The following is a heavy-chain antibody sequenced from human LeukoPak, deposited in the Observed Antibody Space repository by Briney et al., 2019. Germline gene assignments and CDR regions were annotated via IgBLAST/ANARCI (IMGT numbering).Heavy chain of an antibody. CDR3: ARSPGRAEPFDL. CDR1: GYTFSNYG. V-gene: IGHV1-18*01. J-gene: IGHJ2*01. CDR2: ISAYNGNT. D-gene: IGHD6-13*01. Sequence: ASVKVSCKASGYTFSNYGISWVRQAPGQGLEWMGWISAYNGNTNYAQKLQGRVTITTDTSTSTAYMELRSLRSDDTAVYYCARSPGRAEPFDLWGRGTLVTVPS.